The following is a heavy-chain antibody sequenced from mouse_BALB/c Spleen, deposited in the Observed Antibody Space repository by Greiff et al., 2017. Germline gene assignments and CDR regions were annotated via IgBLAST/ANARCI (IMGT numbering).Heavy chain of an antibody. J-gene: IGHJ4*01. CDR3: AREPPFTTVHDYYAMDY. D-gene: IGHD1-1*01. V-gene: IGHV5-17*02. CDR1: GFTFSSFG. CDR2: ISSGSSTI. Sequence: EVKLMESGGGLVQPGGSRKLSCAASGFTFSSFGMHWVRQAPEKGLEWVTYISSGSSTIYYADTVKGRFTISRDNPKNTLFLQMTSLRSEDTAMYYCAREPPFTTVHDYYAMDYWGQGTSVTVSS.